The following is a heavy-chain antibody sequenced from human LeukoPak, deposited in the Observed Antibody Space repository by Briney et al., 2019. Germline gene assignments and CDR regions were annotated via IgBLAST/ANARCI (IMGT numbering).Heavy chain of an antibody. D-gene: IGHD4-17*01. J-gene: IGHJ4*02. CDR2: ISGSGGST. V-gene: IGHV3-23*01. Sequence: GGSLRLPCAASGFTFSSYAMSWVRQAPGKGLEWVSAISGSGGSTYYADSVKGRFTISRDNSKNTLYLQMNSLRAEDTAVYYCAKYVDYGDYYFDYWGQGTLVTVSS. CDR1: GFTFSSYA. CDR3: AKYVDYGDYYFDY.